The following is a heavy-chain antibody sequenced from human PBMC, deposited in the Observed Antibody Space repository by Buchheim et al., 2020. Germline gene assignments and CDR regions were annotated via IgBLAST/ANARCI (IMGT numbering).Heavy chain of an antibody. V-gene: IGHV3-23*01. CDR1: GFTISSYA. J-gene: IGHJ4*02. CDR3: AKGGPSSLYYFDY. Sequence: EVQLLESGGGLVQPGGSLRLSCAASGFTISSYAMRWVRQAPGKGLEWVSTIGRGGNTYYADSVKGRFTISRDNSKNTLSVEMHSLRAEDTAVYYCAKGGPSSLYYFDYWGQGTL. CDR2: IGRGGNT. D-gene: IGHD5-12*01.